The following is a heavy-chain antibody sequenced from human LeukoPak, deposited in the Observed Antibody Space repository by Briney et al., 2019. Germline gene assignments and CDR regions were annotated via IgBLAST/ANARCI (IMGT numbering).Heavy chain of an antibody. CDR1: GFTVSSSF. Sequence: PGGSLRLSCTASGFTVSSSFMSWVRQAPGKGLEWVSLIFSVGETHYGDSVQGRFTISRDSSKNTLYLQMNDLRAEDTAVYYCTRDSRPPYYHYHEYWGRGTLVTVSS. D-gene: IGHD3-10*01. CDR2: IFSVGET. J-gene: IGHJ4*02. V-gene: IGHV3-66*01. CDR3: TRDSRPPYYHYHEY.